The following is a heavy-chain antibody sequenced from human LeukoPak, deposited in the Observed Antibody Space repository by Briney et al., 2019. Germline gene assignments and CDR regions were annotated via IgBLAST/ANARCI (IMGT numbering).Heavy chain of an antibody. CDR1: GFTFSSYE. CDR2: ISSSGSTI. V-gene: IGHV3-48*03. Sequence: AGGSLRLSCAASGFTFSSYEMNWVRQAPGKGLDWVSYISSSGSTIYYADSVKGRFTISRDNAKNSLYLQMNSLRAEDTAVYYCAREPAVAGTYDYWGQGTLVTVSS. J-gene: IGHJ4*02. CDR3: AREPAVAGTYDY. D-gene: IGHD6-19*01.